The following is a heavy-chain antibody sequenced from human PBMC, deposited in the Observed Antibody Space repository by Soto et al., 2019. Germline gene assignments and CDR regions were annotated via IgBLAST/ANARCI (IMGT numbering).Heavy chain of an antibody. CDR3: ARSDYGGEANPTANWFDP. Sequence: ASVKVSCKASGFTFTMHWVRQAPGQGLEWMGWINPNSGGTNYAQKFQGWVTMTRDTSISTAYMELSRLRSDDTAVYYCARSDYGGEANPTANWFDPWGQGTLVTVSS. V-gene: IGHV1-2*04. CDR1: GFTFT. J-gene: IGHJ5*02. D-gene: IGHD4-17*01. CDR2: INPNSGGT.